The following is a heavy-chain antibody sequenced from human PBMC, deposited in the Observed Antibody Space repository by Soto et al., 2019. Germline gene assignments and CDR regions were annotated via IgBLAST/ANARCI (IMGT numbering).Heavy chain of an antibody. V-gene: IGHV3-74*01. Sequence: EVQLVESGGGLVQPGGSLRLSCAASGFTFSSYWMHWVRQAPGKGLVWVSSISTDASSTSYADPVKGRFTISRDNAKNTLYLQMNSVRAEDTAVYYCARLPNKSPQNWGQGTLGIFSP. J-gene: IGHJ1*01. CDR1: GFTFSSYW. CDR2: ISTDASST. CDR3: ARLPNKSPQN.